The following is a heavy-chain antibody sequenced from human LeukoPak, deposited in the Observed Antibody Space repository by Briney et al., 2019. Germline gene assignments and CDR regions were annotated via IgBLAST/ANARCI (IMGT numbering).Heavy chain of an antibody. V-gene: IGHV3-48*03. CDR1: GFTFSPYE. Sequence: GGSLRLSCAAFGFTFSPYEMNWVRQAPGKGLEWLSYISSSGSTIFYADSVKGRFTVSRDNAKNSLYLQMNSLRAEDTAVYYCAREVADCGGDCLAPWGQGTLVTVSS. J-gene: IGHJ5*02. D-gene: IGHD2-21*02. CDR3: AREVADCGGDCLAP. CDR2: ISSSGSTI.